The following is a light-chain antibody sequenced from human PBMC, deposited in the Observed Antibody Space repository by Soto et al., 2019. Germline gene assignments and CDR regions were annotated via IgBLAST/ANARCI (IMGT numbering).Light chain of an antibody. Sequence: DIPMTQSPSTLSATAGDSVTITCRASQRSSSWLAWYQHKPEKAPKLLIYDASNLDSGVPSRFSGSGSGTEFSLTTSNLQPDGCAPYYFQQYENYWTFGKGTRVEIK. CDR1: QRSSSW. CDR3: QQYENYWT. CDR2: DAS. V-gene: IGKV1-5*01. J-gene: IGKJ1*01.